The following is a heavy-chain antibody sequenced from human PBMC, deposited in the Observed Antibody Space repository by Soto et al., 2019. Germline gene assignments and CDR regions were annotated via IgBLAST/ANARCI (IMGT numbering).Heavy chain of an antibody. V-gene: IGHV5-51*01. J-gene: IGHJ4*02. D-gene: IGHD2-15*01. CDR2: ISPGASDT. CDR1: GYTFSNFW. CDR3: ARPYGGNVGRPIY. Sequence: GESLKISCKGPGYTFSNFWIGWVRQMPGQGLEWMGVISPGASDTRNSPSFQGQVPVSADKSCSTASLRWRSLMASDTTTYYCARPYGGNVGRPIYWGQGTLVTVSS.